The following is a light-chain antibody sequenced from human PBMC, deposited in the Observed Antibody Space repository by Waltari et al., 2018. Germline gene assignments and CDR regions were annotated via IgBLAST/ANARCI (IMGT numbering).Light chain of an antibody. J-gene: IGLJ3*02. V-gene: IGLV2-8*01. Sequence: QSALTQPPSASGSLGQSVTISCTGISSDVGGYVYVSWYQQHPGKAPKVIIYEVNKRPSGGPGRVSGSRSGNTASLTVAGLQAEDEADYYCSSYAGSNRVFGGGTRLTVL. CDR2: EVN. CDR3: SSYAGSNRV. CDR1: SSDVGGYVY.